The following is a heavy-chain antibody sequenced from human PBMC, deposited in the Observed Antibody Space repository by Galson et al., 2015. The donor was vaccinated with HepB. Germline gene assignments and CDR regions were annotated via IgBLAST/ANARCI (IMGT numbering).Heavy chain of an antibody. D-gene: IGHD2-2*01. CDR3: ARDRQYQLPSSNYYYYYMDV. J-gene: IGHJ6*03. Sequence: SLRLSCAASGFTFSSYWMSWVRQAPGKGLEWVANIKQDGSEKYYVDSVKGRFTISRDNAKNSLYLQMNSLRAEDTAVYYCARDRQYQLPSSNYYYYYMDVWGKGTTVTVSS. CDR2: IKQDGSEK. V-gene: IGHV3-7*01. CDR1: GFTFSSYW.